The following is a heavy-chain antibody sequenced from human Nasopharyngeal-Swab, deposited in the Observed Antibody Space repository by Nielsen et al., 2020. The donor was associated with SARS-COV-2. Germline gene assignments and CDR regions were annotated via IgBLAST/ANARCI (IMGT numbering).Heavy chain of an antibody. CDR1: GYSFANYW. D-gene: IGHD5-24*01. CDR3: ARRATRDGYNYEVDP. Sequence: GESLKISCPGFGYSFANYWIGWVRQMPGKGLEWMGSIYPGNSDTRYSPAFHGRVTMSADKSINTAYLQWTSLRASDTAVYFCARRATRDGYNYEVDPWGQGTLVTVSS. V-gene: IGHV5-51*01. CDR2: IYPGNSDT. J-gene: IGHJ5*02.